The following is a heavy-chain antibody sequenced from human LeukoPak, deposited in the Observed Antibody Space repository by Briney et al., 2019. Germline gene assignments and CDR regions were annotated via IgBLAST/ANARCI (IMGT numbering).Heavy chain of an antibody. J-gene: IGHJ6*03. V-gene: IGHV4-4*08. CDR2: VYSSGST. CDR1: GGSISSYY. CDR3: ARVFRYYYYMDV. Sequence: SETLSLTCTVSGGSISSYYWSWIRQPPGKGLEWIGRVYSSGSTNYNPSLKSRVTISVDTSKNQFSLKLSSVTAADTAVYYCARVFRYYYYMDVWGKGTTVTISS.